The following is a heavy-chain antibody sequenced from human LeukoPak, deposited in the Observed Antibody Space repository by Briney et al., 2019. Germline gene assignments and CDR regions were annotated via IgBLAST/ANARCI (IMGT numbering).Heavy chain of an antibody. Sequence: GGSLRLSCAASGFTFSSYSMNWVRQAPGKGLEWVSYISSSSSTIYYADSVKGRFTISRDNAKNSLYLQMNSLRAEDTAVYYCAKGGSSLDYWGQGTLVTVSS. CDR3: AKGGSSLDY. CDR1: GFTFSSYS. D-gene: IGHD1-26*01. J-gene: IGHJ4*02. V-gene: IGHV3-48*04. CDR2: ISSSSSTI.